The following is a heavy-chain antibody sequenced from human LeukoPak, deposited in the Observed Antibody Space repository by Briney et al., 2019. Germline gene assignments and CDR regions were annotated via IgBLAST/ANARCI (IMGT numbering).Heavy chain of an antibody. CDR3: AKVSGFKITFGGVID. J-gene: IGHJ4*02. V-gene: IGHV3-66*01. CDR1: GFTVSSNY. Sequence: PGGSLRLSCAASGFTVSSNYMSWVRQAPGKGLEWVSVIYSAGSTYYADSVKGRFTISRDNSKDTLYLQMNSLRAEDTAVYYCAKVSGFKITFGGVIDWGQGTLVTVSS. CDR2: IYSAGST. D-gene: IGHD3-16*02.